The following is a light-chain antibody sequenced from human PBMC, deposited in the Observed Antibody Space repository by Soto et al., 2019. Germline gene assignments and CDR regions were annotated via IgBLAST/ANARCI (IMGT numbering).Light chain of an antibody. J-gene: IGLJ2*01. CDR1: RSDIGSYNY. Sequence: QSVLTQPASVSGSPGQSITISCTGTRSDIGSYNYVSWYQQHPGTAPKLMISDVSNRPSGVSDRFSASKSGNTASLTISVLQAEDAAYYYCSSYTNNNNLLFGGGTQLTVL. V-gene: IGLV2-14*03. CDR2: DVS. CDR3: SSYTNNNNLL.